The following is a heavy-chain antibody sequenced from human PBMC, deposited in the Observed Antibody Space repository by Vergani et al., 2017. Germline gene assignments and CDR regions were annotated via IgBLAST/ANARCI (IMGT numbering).Heavy chain of an antibody. CDR2: ISGDGGST. D-gene: IGHD3-16*01. J-gene: IGHJ4*02. CDR3: AKDKKRGHYDY. V-gene: IGHV3-43*02. Sequence: VQLVESGGGVVQPGRSLRLSCAASGFTFDDYAMHWVRQAPGKGLEWVSLISGDGGSTYYADSVKGRFTISRDNSKNSLYLQMNSLRTEDNALYYCAKDKKRGHYDYWGQGTLVTVSS. CDR1: GFTFDDYA.